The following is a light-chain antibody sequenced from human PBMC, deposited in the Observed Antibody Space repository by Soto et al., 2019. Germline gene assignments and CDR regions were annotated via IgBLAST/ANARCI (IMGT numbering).Light chain of an antibody. V-gene: IGKV3-20*01. CDR3: QHYGTSRT. Sequence: EVVLTQSPGTLSLSPGERATLSCRASQSVGSSYLTWYQQKPGQAPRLLIYGASSRDTGIPDRFSGSGSGTDFTLTISRLEPEDFAVYYCQHYGTSRTFGRGTKVEIK. J-gene: IGKJ1*01. CDR1: QSVGSSY. CDR2: GAS.